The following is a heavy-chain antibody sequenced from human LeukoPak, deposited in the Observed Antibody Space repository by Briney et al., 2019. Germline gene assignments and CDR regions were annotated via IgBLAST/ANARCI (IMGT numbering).Heavy chain of an antibody. V-gene: IGHV3-48*03. CDR1: GFTFSSYE. J-gene: IGHJ4*02. D-gene: IGHD3-22*01. CDR2: ISSSGSTI. CDR3: ARVPPGYYDSSGYYYDY. Sequence: QPGGSLRLPWAALGFTFSSYEMNWVPQAPGKGLEWVSYISSSGSTIYYANSVKGRFTIARDNAKNSLYLQMNSLRAEDTAVYYCARVPPGYYDSSGYYYDYWGQGTLVTVSS.